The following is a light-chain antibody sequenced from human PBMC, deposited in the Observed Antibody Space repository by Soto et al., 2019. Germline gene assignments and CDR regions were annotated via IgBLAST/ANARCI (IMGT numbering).Light chain of an antibody. Sequence: DIVLTQSPLSLPVTPGEPASISCRSSQSLLHTNGYNYLDWYLQKPGQSPQLLIYLASNRASGVPDRFSGSGSGTDFTLKISRVEAEDVGVYYCMQALQAPLYTFGQGTKLEIK. CDR2: LAS. J-gene: IGKJ2*01. CDR1: QSLLHTNGYNY. V-gene: IGKV2-28*01. CDR3: MQALQAPLYT.